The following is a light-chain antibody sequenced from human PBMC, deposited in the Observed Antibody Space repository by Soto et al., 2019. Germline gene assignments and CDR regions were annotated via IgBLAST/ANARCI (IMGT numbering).Light chain of an antibody. CDR3: AAWDDSLNGRV. V-gene: IGLV1-44*01. CDR1: SSNIGTNT. CDR2: SNN. J-gene: IGLJ2*01. Sequence: QPVLTQSPSASGTPGQRVTISCSGSSSNIGTNTVNWYQQLPGTAPKLLIYSNNRRPSGVPDRFSGSKSGTSASLAISGLQSEDEADYYCAAWDDSLNGRVFGGGTKLTVL.